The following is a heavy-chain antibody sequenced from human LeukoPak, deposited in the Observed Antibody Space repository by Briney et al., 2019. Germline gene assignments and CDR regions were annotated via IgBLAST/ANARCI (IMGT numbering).Heavy chain of an antibody. CDR3: ARDLKNIAAYYFDN. V-gene: IGHV3-30*03. D-gene: IGHD6-13*01. J-gene: IGHJ4*02. CDR2: ISYDGRDK. Sequence: GGSLRLSCAASGFTFSTYAMHWVRQAPGKGLEWVAVISYDGRDKHYADSVKGRFTISRDNSKNTLSLQMNSLRAEDTAVYYCARDLKNIAAYYFDNWGQGTLVTVSS. CDR1: GFTFSTYA.